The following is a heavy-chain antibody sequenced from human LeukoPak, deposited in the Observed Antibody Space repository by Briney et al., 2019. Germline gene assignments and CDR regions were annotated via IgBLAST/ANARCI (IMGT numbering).Heavy chain of an antibody. V-gene: IGHV3-23*01. D-gene: IGHD6-13*01. J-gene: IGHJ6*02. CDR1: GFTFTNFA. CDR2: ITGSGSST. Sequence: PGGSLRLSCAASGFTFTNFAMCGVRQAPGKGLKWVSAITGSGSSTYYADSVKGRFTISRDNAKNSLYLQMNSLRAEDTAVYYCARHTGYSSSRYTPTNYYYYGMDVWGQGTTVTVSS. CDR3: ARHTGYSSSRYTPTNYYYYGMDV.